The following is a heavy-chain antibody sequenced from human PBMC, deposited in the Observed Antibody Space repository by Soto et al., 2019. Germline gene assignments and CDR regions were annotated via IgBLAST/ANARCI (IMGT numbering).Heavy chain of an antibody. J-gene: IGHJ4*02. CDR3: VRARSTDSRPDY. V-gene: IGHV3-21*01. CDR1: GFTFSSYS. CDR2: ISSSSSYI. Sequence: LRLSCAASGFTFSSYSMNWVRQAPGKGLEWVSSISSSSSYIYYADSLKGRFTISRDNAKNSLFLQLDSLRAEDTAVYFCVRARSTDSRPDYWGQGTLVTVSS. D-gene: IGHD3-22*01.